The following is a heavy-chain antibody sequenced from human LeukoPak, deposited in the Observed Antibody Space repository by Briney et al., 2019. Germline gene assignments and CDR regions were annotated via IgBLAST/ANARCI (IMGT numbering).Heavy chain of an antibody. CDR3: AKDPGRITMIVVDEGFDY. CDR2: ISGSGGST. D-gene: IGHD3-22*01. Sequence: GGSLRLSCAASGFTFSSYAMSWVRQAPGKGLEWVSAISGSGGSTYYADSVKGRFTISRDNSKNTLYLQMNGLRAEDTAVYYCAKDPGRITMIVVDEGFDYWGQGTLVTVSS. J-gene: IGHJ4*02. V-gene: IGHV3-23*01. CDR1: GFTFSSYA.